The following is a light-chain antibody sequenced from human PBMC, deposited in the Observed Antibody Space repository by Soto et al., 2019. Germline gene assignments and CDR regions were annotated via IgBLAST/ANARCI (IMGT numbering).Light chain of an antibody. J-gene: IGKJ3*01. Sequence: DIQLTQSPSFLSASVGDRVTITCRASQGISSYLAWYQQKPGKAPKLLIYAASTLQSGVPSRFSGSGSGTEFTLTISSLQPEDFATYYCQQLNSYPPNTFGPGTQVDIK. V-gene: IGKV1-9*01. CDR3: QQLNSYPPNT. CDR2: AAS. CDR1: QGISSY.